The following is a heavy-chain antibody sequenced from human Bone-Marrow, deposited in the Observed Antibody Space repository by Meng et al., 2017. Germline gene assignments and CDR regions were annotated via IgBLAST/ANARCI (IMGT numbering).Heavy chain of an antibody. D-gene: IGHD1-1*01. Sequence: QVQLTPWGAGLFKPSETLSLTCAVYGGSFSGYYWSWIRQPPGKGLEWIGEINHSGSTNYNPSLKSRVTISVDTSKNQFSLKLSSVTAADTAVYYCARGTRPHLFQHWGQGTLVTVSS. CDR2: INHSGST. CDR3: ARGTRPHLFQH. V-gene: IGHV4-34*01. J-gene: IGHJ1*01. CDR1: GGSFSGYY.